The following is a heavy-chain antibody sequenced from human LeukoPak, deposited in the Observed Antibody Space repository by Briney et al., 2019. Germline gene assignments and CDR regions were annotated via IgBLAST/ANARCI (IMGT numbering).Heavy chain of an antibody. CDR2: ISSSSSYI. D-gene: IGHD3-9*01. Sequence: GGSLRLSCAASGFTFSSYSMNWVRQAPGKGLEWASSISSSSSYIYYADSVKGRFTISRDNAKNSLYLQMNSLRAEDTAVYYCARGGFVLRYFDWSATSDAFDIWGQGTMVTVSS. CDR3: ARGGFVLRYFDWSATSDAFDI. CDR1: GFTFSSYS. V-gene: IGHV3-21*01. J-gene: IGHJ3*02.